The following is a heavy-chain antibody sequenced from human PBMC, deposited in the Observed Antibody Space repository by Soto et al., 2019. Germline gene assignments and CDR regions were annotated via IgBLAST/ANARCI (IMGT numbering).Heavy chain of an antibody. J-gene: IGHJ6*02. CDR2: ISGSGGST. CDR1: AFTFSSYA. D-gene: IGHD2-2*01. CDR3: AKSPNYCSSTSCSPRQYYYYGMDV. Sequence: PGGSLRLSCAASAFTFSSYAMSWVRQAPGKGLEWVSAISGSGGSTYYADSVKGRFTISRDNSKNTLYLQMNSLRAEDTAVYYCAKSPNYCSSTSCSPRQYYYYGMDVWGQGTTVTVSS. V-gene: IGHV3-23*01.